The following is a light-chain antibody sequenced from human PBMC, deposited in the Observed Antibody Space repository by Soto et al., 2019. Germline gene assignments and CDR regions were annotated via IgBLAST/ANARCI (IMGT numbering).Light chain of an antibody. V-gene: IGLV1-40*01. CDR3: QSYDSSLSVNYV. CDR1: SSNIGAGYD. Sequence: QSVPTQPPSVSGAPGQRVTISCTGSSSNIGAGYDVHWYQQLPGTAPKILIYGNTNRLSGVPDRLSGSKSGTSASLAITGLQAEDEADYYCQSYDSSLSVNYVFGTGTKVTVL. J-gene: IGLJ1*01. CDR2: GNT.